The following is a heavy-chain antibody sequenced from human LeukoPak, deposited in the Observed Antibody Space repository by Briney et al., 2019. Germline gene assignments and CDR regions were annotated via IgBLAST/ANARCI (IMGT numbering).Heavy chain of an antibody. J-gene: IGHJ4*02. CDR3: AKTYGSGSYYNEPLFDY. CDR2: ISAYNGNT. Sequence: ASVKVSCKASGYTFTSHGISWVRQTPGQGLEWMGWISAYNGNTNYAQKLQGRVTMTTDTSTSTAYMELNSLRAEDTALYYCAKTYGSGSYYNEPLFDYWGQGTLVTVSS. CDR1: GYTFTSHG. V-gene: IGHV1-18*01. D-gene: IGHD3-10*01.